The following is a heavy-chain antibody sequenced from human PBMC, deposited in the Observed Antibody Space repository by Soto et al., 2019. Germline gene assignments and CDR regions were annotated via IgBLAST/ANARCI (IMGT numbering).Heavy chain of an antibody. Sequence: QVQLVQSGAEVKKPGASVKVSCKASGYTFTSYVLHWVRKAPGQRPEWMGWINAGNGNTKYSQNFQGRVTISKNTAARTVYMELRSLKSEDTAVYYCARVRTYYGEYMGDYWCQGTLVAVSS. CDR2: INAGNGNT. CDR3: ARVRTYYGEYMGDY. J-gene: IGHJ4*02. D-gene: IGHD4-17*01. V-gene: IGHV1-3*01. CDR1: GYTFTSYV.